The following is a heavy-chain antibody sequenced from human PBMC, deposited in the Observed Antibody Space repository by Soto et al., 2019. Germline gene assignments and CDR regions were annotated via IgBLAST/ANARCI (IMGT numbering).Heavy chain of an antibody. Sequence: QVHLVQSGAEVKKPGASVKVSCKASGYSFTDYDMHWVRQAPGQGREWMGWINTKTGGTNYAQRVQGRVTMTGDTSINTAYMELSRLRSDDTALYYCARVGPTGWFEPWGQGTVVTVSS. CDR3: ARVGPTGWFEP. CDR2: INTKTGGT. V-gene: IGHV1-2*02. J-gene: IGHJ5*02. CDR1: GYSFTDYD.